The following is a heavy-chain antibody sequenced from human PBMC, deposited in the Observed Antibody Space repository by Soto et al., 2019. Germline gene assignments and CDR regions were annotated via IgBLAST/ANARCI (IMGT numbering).Heavy chain of an antibody. CDR1: GFTFSSYG. D-gene: IGHD4-17*01. CDR3: ARAGGGIYGDYRWTDY. CDR2: IWYDGSNK. Sequence: QVQLVESGGGVVQPGRSLRLSCAASGFTFSSYGMHWVRQAPGKGLEWVAVIWYDGSNKYYADSVKGRFTISRDNSKNTLYLQMNSLRAEDTAVYYCARAGGGIYGDYRWTDYWGQGTLVTVSS. J-gene: IGHJ4*02. V-gene: IGHV3-33*01.